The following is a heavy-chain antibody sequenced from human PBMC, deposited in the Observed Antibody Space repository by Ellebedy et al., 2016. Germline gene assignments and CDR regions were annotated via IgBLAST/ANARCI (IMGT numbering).Heavy chain of an antibody. V-gene: IGHV4-59*01. CDR2: MFYSGSSGST. CDR1: GGSISSFY. D-gene: IGHD3-16*01. CDR3: ARGDVLGSSLDY. Sequence: SETLSLTCAVSGGSISSFYWSWIRQPPGKGLEWIGYMFYSGSSGSTNYNPSLQSRATISVDTSKNQFSLKLSSVTAADTAVYYCARGDVLGSSLDYWGQGTLVTVSS. J-gene: IGHJ4*02.